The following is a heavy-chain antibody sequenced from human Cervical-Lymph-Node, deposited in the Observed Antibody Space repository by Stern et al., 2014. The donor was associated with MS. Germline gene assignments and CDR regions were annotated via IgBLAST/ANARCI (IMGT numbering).Heavy chain of an antibody. V-gene: IGHV4-61*02. D-gene: IGHD1-26*01. CDR3: ARAGIVGAASFDY. CDR2: IYTSGSP. Sequence: QLQLQESGPGLVKPSQTLSLTCTVSGGSISSGSYYWSWIRQPAGKGLEWIVRIYTSGSPNYTPSLKSRLTISVDTSKTQFSLKLSSVTAADTAVYYCARAGIVGAASFDYWGQGTLVTVSS. CDR1: GGSISSGSYY. J-gene: IGHJ4*02.